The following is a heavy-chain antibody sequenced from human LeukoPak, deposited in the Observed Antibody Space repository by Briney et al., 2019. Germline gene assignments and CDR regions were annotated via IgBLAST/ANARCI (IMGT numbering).Heavy chain of an antibody. CDR3: ARHRERDYYGSGTYGSPFDY. CDR1: GGSISYYY. CDR2: MYDSGST. D-gene: IGHD3-10*01. Sequence: SETLSLTCTVSGGSISYYYWNWIRQPPGKGLEWIGYMYDSGSTNYNPSLKSRVIISVDKSKSQFSLKLSSVTAADTAVYYCARHRERDYYGSGTYGSPFDYWGQGTLVTVSS. J-gene: IGHJ4*02. V-gene: IGHV4-59*08.